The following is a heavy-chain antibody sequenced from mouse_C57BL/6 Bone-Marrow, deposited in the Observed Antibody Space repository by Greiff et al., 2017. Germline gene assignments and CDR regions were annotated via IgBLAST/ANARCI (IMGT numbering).Heavy chain of an antibody. Sequence: VQVVESGPGLVQPSQCLSISCTASGFSFTSYGVHWVRQSPGKGLEWLGVICSGGSTDYNAAFISRLSISKDNSKSQVFFKMNSLQADDTAIYYCAGENYYGSSSFDYWGQGTTLTVSS. J-gene: IGHJ2*01. CDR2: ICSGGST. D-gene: IGHD1-1*01. CDR3: AGENYYGSSSFDY. CDR1: GFSFTSYG. V-gene: IGHV2-2*01.